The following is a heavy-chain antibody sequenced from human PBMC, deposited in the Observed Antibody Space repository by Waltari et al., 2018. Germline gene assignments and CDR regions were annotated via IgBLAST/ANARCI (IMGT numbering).Heavy chain of an antibody. CDR3: ARREGGYYFDY. Sequence: QVQLVQSGAEVKKPGSSVKVSCKASGGTFSSYTISWVRQAPGQGLEWMGRIIPVLGIANDAQKFQGRVTITADKSTSTAYMELSSLRSEDTAVYYCARREGGYYFDYWGQGTLVTVSS. CDR1: GGTFSSYT. CDR2: IIPVLGIA. J-gene: IGHJ4*02. D-gene: IGHD3-16*01. V-gene: IGHV1-69*02.